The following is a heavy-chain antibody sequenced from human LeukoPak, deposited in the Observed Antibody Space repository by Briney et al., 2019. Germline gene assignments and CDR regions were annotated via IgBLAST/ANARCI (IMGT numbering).Heavy chain of an antibody. CDR3: AKRNGRYFDWLLLFDY. CDR2: ISGSGGST. D-gene: IGHD3-9*01. V-gene: IGHV3-23*01. J-gene: IGHJ4*02. Sequence: GRSLRLSCAASGFTFSSYAMSWVRQAPGKGLGWVSAISGSGGSTYYADSVKGRFTISRDNSKNALYLQMNCLRAEDTSLYYCAKRNGRYFDWLLLFDYWGQGTLVTVSS. CDR1: GFTFSSYA.